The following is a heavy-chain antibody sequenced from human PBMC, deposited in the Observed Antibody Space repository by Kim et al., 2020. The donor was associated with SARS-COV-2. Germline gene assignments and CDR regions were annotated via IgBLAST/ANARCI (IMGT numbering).Heavy chain of an antibody. Sequence: GGSLRLSCAASGFTFSSYAMSWVRQAPGKGLEWVSAISGSGGSTYYADSVKGRFTISRDNSKNTLYLQMNSLRAEDTAVYYCAKDRWFGDSEVAYYYYGMDVWGQGTTVTVSS. CDR3: AKDRWFGDSEVAYYYYGMDV. J-gene: IGHJ6*02. CDR1: GFTFSSYA. D-gene: IGHD3-10*01. CDR2: ISGSGGST. V-gene: IGHV3-23*01.